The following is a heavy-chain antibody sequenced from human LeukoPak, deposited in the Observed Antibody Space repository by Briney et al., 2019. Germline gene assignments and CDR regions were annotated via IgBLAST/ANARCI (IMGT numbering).Heavy chain of an antibody. J-gene: IGHJ6*04. V-gene: IGHV3-21*01. CDR3: AELGITMIGGV. CDR1: GFTFNNYN. CDR2: ISDSSSYI. Sequence: PGGSLRLSCAASGFTFNNYNMNWVRQAPGKGLEWVSSISDSSSYIYYADSVRGRFTISRDNAKNSLYLQMNSLRAEDTAVYYCAELGITMIGGVWGKGTAVTISS. D-gene: IGHD3-10*02.